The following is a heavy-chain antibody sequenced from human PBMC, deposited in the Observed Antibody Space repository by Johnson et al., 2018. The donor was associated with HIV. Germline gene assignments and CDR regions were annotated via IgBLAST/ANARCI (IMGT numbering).Heavy chain of an antibody. D-gene: IGHD2-15*01. J-gene: IGHJ3*02. CDR2: IYSGGST. V-gene: IGHV3-66*01. CDR3: AREAYCSGGSCYDAFDI. CDR1: GFTVSSNY. Sequence: VQLVESGGGLVQPGGYLRLSCAASGFTVSSNYMSWVRQAPGKGLEWVSVIYSGGSTYYADSVKGRFTISRDNSKNTLYLQMNSLRAEDTAVYYCAREAYCSGGSCYDAFDIWGQGTMVTVSS.